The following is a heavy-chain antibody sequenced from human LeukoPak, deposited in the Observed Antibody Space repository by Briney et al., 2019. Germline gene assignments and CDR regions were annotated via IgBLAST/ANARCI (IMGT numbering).Heavy chain of an antibody. CDR3: ARGNGYNWGAFDY. D-gene: IGHD5-24*01. Sequence: PGGSLRLSCAASGFTFSSYWMSWVRQAPGKGLEWVSSISSSSSYIYYADSVKGRFTISRDNAKNSLYLQMNSLRAEDTAVYYCARGNGYNWGAFDYWGQRTLVTVSS. V-gene: IGHV3-21*01. CDR1: GFTFSSYW. J-gene: IGHJ4*02. CDR2: ISSSSSYI.